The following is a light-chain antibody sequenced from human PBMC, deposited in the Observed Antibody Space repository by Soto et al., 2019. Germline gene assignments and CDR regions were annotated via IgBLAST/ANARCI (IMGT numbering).Light chain of an antibody. Sequence: QSVLTQPRSVSGSPGQSVTISCTGTSSDVGGYNYVSWYQQHPGKAPKLMLYDVSKRPSGVPDRFSGSKSGNTASLTISGLQAEDEADYYCCSYAGSYTFDVVFGGGTNVTVL. V-gene: IGLV2-11*01. J-gene: IGLJ2*01. CDR1: SSDVGGYNY. CDR2: DVS. CDR3: CSYAGSYTFDVV.